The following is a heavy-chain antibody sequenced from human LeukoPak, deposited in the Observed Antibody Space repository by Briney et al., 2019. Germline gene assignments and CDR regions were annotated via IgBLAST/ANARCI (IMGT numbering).Heavy chain of an antibody. CDR1: GGSISSSSYY. Sequence: PSETLSLTCTVSGGSISSSSYYWGWIRQPPGKGLEWIGSIYYSGSTYYNPSLKSRVTIPVDTSKNQFSLKLSSVTAADTAVYYCARGPQQQLVPDWFDPWGQGTLVTVSS. J-gene: IGHJ5*02. V-gene: IGHV4-39*07. CDR2: IYYSGST. D-gene: IGHD6-13*01. CDR3: ARGPQQQLVPDWFDP.